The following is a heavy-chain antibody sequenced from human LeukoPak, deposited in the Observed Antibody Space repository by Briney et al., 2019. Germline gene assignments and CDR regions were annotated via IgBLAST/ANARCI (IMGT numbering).Heavy chain of an antibody. CDR1: GFTFSSYE. V-gene: IGHV3-48*03. CDR3: ARAGDTYYDILTGYYDY. CDR2: ISSSGSTI. J-gene: IGHJ4*02. D-gene: IGHD3-9*01. Sequence: GGSLRLSCAASGFTFSSYEMNWVRQAPGKGLEWVSNISSSGSTIYYADSVKGRFTISGDNAKNSLYLQMNSLRAEDTAVYYCARAGDTYYDILTGYYDYWGQGTLVTVSS.